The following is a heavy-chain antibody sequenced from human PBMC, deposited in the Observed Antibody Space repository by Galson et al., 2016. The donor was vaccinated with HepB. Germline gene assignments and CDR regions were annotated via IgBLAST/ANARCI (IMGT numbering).Heavy chain of an antibody. D-gene: IGHD3-3*01. J-gene: IGHJ6*02. Sequence: SLRLSCAASGFTFSSYAIHWVRQAPGKGLEWVTFISHDGSNKYYADSVKGRFTISRDNFKNTLYLQMNSLRGEDTAVYYCAREYGFLEWFDYYYGMDVWGQGTTVTVSS. CDR3: AREYGFLEWFDYYYGMDV. CDR1: GFTFSSYA. CDR2: ISHDGSNK. V-gene: IGHV3-30*04.